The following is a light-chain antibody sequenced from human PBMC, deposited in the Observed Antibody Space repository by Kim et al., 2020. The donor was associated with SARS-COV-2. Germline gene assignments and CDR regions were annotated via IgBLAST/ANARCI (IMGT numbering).Light chain of an antibody. CDR1: SSDVGGHNT. CDR2: NVN. V-gene: IGLV2-14*01. CDR3: SSYTLSQTYV. J-gene: IGLJ1*01. Sequence: QSALTQPASVSGSPGQSITISCTGTSSDVGGHNTVSWYQQHPGKVPKVIIYNVNKRPSGVSNRISSSKSGNTASLTISGLQAEDEADYYCSSYTLSQTYVFGTGTKVTVL.